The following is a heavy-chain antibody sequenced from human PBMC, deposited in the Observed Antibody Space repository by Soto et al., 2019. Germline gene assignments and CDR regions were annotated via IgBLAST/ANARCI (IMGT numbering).Heavy chain of an antibody. J-gene: IGHJ3*02. CDR1: GGTFSSYA. Sequence: SVKVSCKASGGTFSSYAISWVRQAPGQGLEWMGGIIPIFGTADYAQKFQGRVTITADESTSTAYMELSSLRSEDTAVYYCAKHHSYYYDSSGYPPGAFDIWGQGTMVTVSS. V-gene: IGHV1-69*13. CDR3: AKHHSYYYDSSGYPPGAFDI. D-gene: IGHD3-22*01. CDR2: IIPIFGTA.